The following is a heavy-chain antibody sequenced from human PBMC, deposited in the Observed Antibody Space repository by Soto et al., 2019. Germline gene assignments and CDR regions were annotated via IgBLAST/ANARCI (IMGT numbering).Heavy chain of an antibody. J-gene: IGHJ6*02. CDR3: ARISMVRGVIITDYYGMDV. Sequence: PSETLSLTCTVSGGSISSYYWSWIRQPPGKGLEWIGYIYYSGSTNYNPSLKSRVTISVDTSKNQFSLKLSSVTAADTAVYYCARISMVRGVIITDYYGMDVWGQGTTVTVSS. V-gene: IGHV4-59*08. D-gene: IGHD3-10*01. CDR2: IYYSGST. CDR1: GGSISSYY.